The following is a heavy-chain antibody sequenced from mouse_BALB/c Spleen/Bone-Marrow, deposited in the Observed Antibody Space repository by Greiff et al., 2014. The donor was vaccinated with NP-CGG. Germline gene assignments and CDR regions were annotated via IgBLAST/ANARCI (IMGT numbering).Heavy chain of an antibody. Sequence: ESGGGLVQPGGSLKLSCAASGFDFSRYWMTWVRQAPGKGLEWIGEINPDSSTINYTPSLKDKFIISRDNAKNTLYLQMSKVRSEDTALYYCARNGYYGWSAYWGQGTLVTVSA. V-gene: IGHV4-1*02. CDR2: INPDSSTI. D-gene: IGHD2-3*01. CDR1: GFDFSRYW. J-gene: IGHJ3*01. CDR3: ARNGYYGWSAY.